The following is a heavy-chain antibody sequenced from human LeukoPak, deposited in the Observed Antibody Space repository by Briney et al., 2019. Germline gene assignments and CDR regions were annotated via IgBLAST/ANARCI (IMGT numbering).Heavy chain of an antibody. CDR2: ISAYNGNT. CDR1: GGTFSSYA. V-gene: IGHV1-18*01. D-gene: IGHD2-2*01. CDR3: ASTCSSTSCYLHWFDP. Sequence: GASVKVSCKASGGTFSSYAISWVRQAPGQGLEWMGWISAYNGNTNYAQKLQGRVTMTTDTSTSTAYMELRSLRSDDTAVYYCASTCSSTSCYLHWFDPWGQGTLVTVSS. J-gene: IGHJ5*02.